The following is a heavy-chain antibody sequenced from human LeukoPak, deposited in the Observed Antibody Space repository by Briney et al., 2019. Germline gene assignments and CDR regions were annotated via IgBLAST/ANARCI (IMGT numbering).Heavy chain of an antibody. CDR2: IYPADSDT. CDR3: ARGGIGGAPRSGWFDP. V-gene: IGHV5-51*01. Sequence: GESLKISCKGSGYTFTNYWIAWVRQMPGKGLEWMGIIYPADSDTRYSPSFQGQVTISADKSISTAYLQWSSLKASDTAMYYCARGGIGGAPRSGWFDPWGQGTLVTVYS. CDR1: GYTFTNYW. D-gene: IGHD1-26*01. J-gene: IGHJ5*02.